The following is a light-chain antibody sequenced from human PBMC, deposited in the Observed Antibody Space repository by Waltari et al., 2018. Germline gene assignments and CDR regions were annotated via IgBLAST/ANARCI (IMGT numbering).Light chain of an antibody. CDR2: WAS. CDR1: QSVLYSSNNKNY. V-gene: IGKV4-1*01. Sequence: DIVMTQSPDSLAVSLGERATINCKSSQSVLYSSNNKNYLAWYKQKPGQPPKLLIYWASTRESGVPDRFSGSGSGTDFTLTTNSLQAEDVAVYYCQQYYSTLPYTFGQGTKLEIK. CDR3: QQYYSTLPYT. J-gene: IGKJ2*01.